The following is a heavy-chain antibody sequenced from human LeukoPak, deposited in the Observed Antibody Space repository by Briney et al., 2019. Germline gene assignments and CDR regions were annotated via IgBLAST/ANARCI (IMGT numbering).Heavy chain of an antibody. Sequence: PSETLSLTCTVSGGSISSYYWSWIRQPPGEGLEWIGYIDYSGSTDYNPSLKSRVTISVGTSKNQFSLKLNSVTAADTAVYYCARRRTTGLSGYMDVWGKGTTVTVSS. CDR2: IDYSGST. CDR3: ARRRTTGLSGYMDV. V-gene: IGHV4-59*08. J-gene: IGHJ6*03. CDR1: GGSISSYY. D-gene: IGHD2-2*01.